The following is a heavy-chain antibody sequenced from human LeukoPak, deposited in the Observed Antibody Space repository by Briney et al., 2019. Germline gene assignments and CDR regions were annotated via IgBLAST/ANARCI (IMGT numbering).Heavy chain of an antibody. Sequence: GGSLRLSCAASGFTFSSYSVNWVRQAPGKGPEWVSSITSTSTYIFYADSVKGRFTISRDNAKNSLFLQMNSLRAEDTAVYYCARGELVGTTTGVDYWGQGTLVTVSS. V-gene: IGHV3-21*01. D-gene: IGHD1-26*01. CDR2: ITSTSTYI. J-gene: IGHJ4*02. CDR1: GFTFSSYS. CDR3: ARGELVGTTTGVDY.